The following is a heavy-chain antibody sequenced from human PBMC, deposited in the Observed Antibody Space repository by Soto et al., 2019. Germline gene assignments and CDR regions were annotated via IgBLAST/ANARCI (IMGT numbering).Heavy chain of an antibody. Sequence: NPSETLSLTCSVSGGSVSGHYWAWIRQSPGQGLEWLAHMFYSGSGGIKTNPSLKSRVSISVGTSTNHISLRLTWVTAADTPVHSCARPFSDPSAAGAAFDHWSPGTMVTTSS. CDR1: GGSVSGHY. CDR3: ARPFSDPSAAGAAFDH. J-gene: IGHJ3*01. V-gene: IGHV4-59*02. CDR2: MFYSGSGGI. D-gene: IGHD6-13*01.